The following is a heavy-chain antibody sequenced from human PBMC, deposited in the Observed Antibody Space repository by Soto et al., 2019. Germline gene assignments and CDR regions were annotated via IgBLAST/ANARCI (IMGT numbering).Heavy chain of an antibody. J-gene: IGHJ4*02. D-gene: IGHD3-10*01. CDR1: GFTFSSYS. CDR2: ISSSSCI. Sequence: GGSLRLSCAACGFTFSSYSMNWVRQAPWKGLEWVSSISSSSCIYYADSVKGRFTISRDNAKNSLYLQMNSLRAEDTAVYYCGIDSHDCGSRSVVPFDYWVQGTLLTLCS. CDR3: GIDSHDCGSRSVVPFDY. V-gene: IGHV3-21*01.